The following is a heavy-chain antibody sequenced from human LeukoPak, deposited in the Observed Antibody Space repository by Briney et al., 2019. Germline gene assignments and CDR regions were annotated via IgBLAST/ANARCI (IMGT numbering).Heavy chain of an antibody. CDR2: IYYSGST. D-gene: IGHD7-27*01. Sequence: SETLSLTCTVSGGSMNNRDYYWSWIRQPPGKGLEWLGYIYYSGSTYYNPSLKSRITISEDTPKNQFSLKLKSVTAADTAVYFCARNWGAAGWSNYYGMDVWGQGTTVTVSS. J-gene: IGHJ6*02. V-gene: IGHV4-30-4*01. CDR3: ARNWGAAGWSNYYGMDV. CDR1: GGSMNNRDYY.